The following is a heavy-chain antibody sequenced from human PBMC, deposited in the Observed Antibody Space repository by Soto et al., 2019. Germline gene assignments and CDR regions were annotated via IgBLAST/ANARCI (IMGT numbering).Heavy chain of an antibody. V-gene: IGHV4-34*01. D-gene: IGHD3-16*02. CDR3: ARYRYEGGLDGMDV. Sequence: SETLSLTCAVYGGSFSGYYWSWIRQPPGKGLEWIGEINHSGSTNYNPSLKSRVTISVDKSKNQFSLKLSSVTAADTAVYYCARYRYEGGLDGMDVWGQGTTVTVSS. CDR2: INHSGST. J-gene: IGHJ6*02. CDR1: GGSFSGYY.